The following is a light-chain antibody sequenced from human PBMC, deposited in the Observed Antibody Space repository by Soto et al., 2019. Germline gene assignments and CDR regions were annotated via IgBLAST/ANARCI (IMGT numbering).Light chain of an antibody. V-gene: IGLV2-14*01. CDR3: SSYTTTSTRVV. CDR1: STDVGGYNF. J-gene: IGLJ2*01. CDR2: DVS. Sequence: QSALTQPASVSGSPGQSITISCTGTSTDVGGYNFVSWYQQHPGKAPKLMIYDVSIRPSGISNRFSGSKSGNTASLTISGLQAEDEADYYCSSYTTTSTRVVFGGGTQLTV.